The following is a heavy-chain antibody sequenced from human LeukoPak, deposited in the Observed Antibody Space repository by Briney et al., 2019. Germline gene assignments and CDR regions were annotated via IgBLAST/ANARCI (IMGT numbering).Heavy chain of an antibody. J-gene: IGHJ4*02. V-gene: IGHV3-74*01. Sequence: GGSLRLSCAASGFTFSSSRMLWVRQTPGKGLVWVSNINTDGSTTNYADSVKGRFTISRDNAKNTLFLQMNSLRAEDTAIYYCVRGWGEDYWGQGTLVTVSS. D-gene: IGHD3-16*01. CDR3: VRGWGEDY. CDR2: INTDGSTT. CDR1: GFTFSSSR.